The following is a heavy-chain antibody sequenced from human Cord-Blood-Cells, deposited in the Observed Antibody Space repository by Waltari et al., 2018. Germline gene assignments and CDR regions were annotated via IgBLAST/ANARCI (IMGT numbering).Heavy chain of an antibody. CDR3: TTDPPDYGGNY. V-gene: IGHV3-15*01. Sequence: EVQLVESGGGLVKPGGSLRLSCAASGFTFSNAWMSWVRQAPGKGLEWVGRIKSKTDGGTTDYAAPVKGRFTISRDDAKNTLYLQRNSLKTEDTAVYYCTTDPPDYGGNYWGQGTLVTVSS. CDR1: GFTFSNAW. CDR2: IKSKTDGGTT. J-gene: IGHJ4*02. D-gene: IGHD4-17*01.